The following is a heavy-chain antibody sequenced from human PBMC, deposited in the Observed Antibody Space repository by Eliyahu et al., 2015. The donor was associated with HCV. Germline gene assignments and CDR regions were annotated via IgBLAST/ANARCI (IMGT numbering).Heavy chain of an antibody. D-gene: IGHD1-14*01. CDR3: ARDLSGAFDV. V-gene: IGHV3-21*02. Sequence: EVQLVESGGGLVKPGXSLKLSCAVSGFTFSSHSMNWVRQAPGKGLEWVSFITASSNYIDYADSLKGRFIISRDNAKNSLYLQMNSLRAEDTAMYYCARDLSGAFDVWGQGTMVTVSS. CDR2: ITASSNYI. J-gene: IGHJ3*01. CDR1: GFTFSSHS.